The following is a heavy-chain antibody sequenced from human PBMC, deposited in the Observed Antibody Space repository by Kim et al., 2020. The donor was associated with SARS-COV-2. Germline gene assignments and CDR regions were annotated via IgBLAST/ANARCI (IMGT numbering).Heavy chain of an antibody. CDR1: GFTFSESY. V-gene: IGHV3-11*01. CDR3: VGRLYLGTWYQDGMDV. J-gene: IGHJ6*02. Sequence: GGSLRLSCAASGFTFSESYMSWIRQAPGKGLEWVSFISSSGTTILYADSVKGRFTISRDNAKNSLFLQVDSLRAEDTAVYYCVGRLYLGTWYQDGMDVWGQGTTVTVSS. CDR2: ISSSGTTI. D-gene: IGHD2-2*01.